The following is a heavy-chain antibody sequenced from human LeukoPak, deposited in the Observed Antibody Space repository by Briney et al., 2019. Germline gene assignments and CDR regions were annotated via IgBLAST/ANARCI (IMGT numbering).Heavy chain of an antibody. Sequence: PGGTLRLSCAASGFPFSTYWMTWVREAPGQGREGGANIKPDGSETYYVDPVKGRFTISRDNAKTFLYLQMNSLRGEDTAVYYCGGFGYEAAVDLWGQGTLVTVSS. CDR2: IKPDGSET. CDR3: GGFGYEAAVDL. V-gene: IGHV3-7*01. J-gene: IGHJ4*02. CDR1: GFPFSTYW. D-gene: IGHD6-13*01.